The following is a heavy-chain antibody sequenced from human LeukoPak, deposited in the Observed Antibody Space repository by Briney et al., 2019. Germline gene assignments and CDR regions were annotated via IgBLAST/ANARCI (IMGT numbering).Heavy chain of an antibody. Sequence: GGSLRLSCAASGFTFSSYAMSWVRQAPGKGLEWLSIISGSGGTTYYADSVKGRFTISRDNSKNTLYLQMDSLRAEDTAVYYCAKSNYFDSGGYYFFDYWGQGTLVTVSS. J-gene: IGHJ4*02. D-gene: IGHD3-22*01. V-gene: IGHV3-23*01. CDR2: ISGSGGTT. CDR1: GFTFSSYA. CDR3: AKSNYFDSGGYYFFDY.